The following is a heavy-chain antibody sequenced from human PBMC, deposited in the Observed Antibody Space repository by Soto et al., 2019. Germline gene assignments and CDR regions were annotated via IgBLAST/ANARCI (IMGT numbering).Heavy chain of an antibody. CDR3: ARDRAGGRGYYYDSSGYCFDY. CDR2: ISYDGSNK. J-gene: IGHJ4*02. D-gene: IGHD3-22*01. V-gene: IGHV3-30-3*01. CDR1: GFTFSSYA. Sequence: QVQLVESGGGVVQPGSSLRLSCAASGFTFSSYAMHWVRQAPGKGLEWVAVISYDGSNKYYADSVKGRFTISRDNSKNTLYLQMNSLRAEDTAVYYCARDRAGGRGYYYDSSGYCFDYWGQGTLVTVSS.